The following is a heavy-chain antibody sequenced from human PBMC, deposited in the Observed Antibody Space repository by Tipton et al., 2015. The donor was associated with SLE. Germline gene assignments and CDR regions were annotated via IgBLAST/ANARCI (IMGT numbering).Heavy chain of an antibody. D-gene: IGHD2-15*01. CDR2: IKAERQGGTT. V-gene: IGHV3-15*01. Sequence: SLRLSCEASGFDFKVAWMSWVRQAPGKGLEWVGRIKAERQGGTTDYAPPVKGRFFISRDDSTDTLYLQMTSLQTADTAVYYCARVLFCDSCYNWYFDLWGRGTLVTVSS. CDR1: GFDFKVAW. J-gene: IGHJ2*01. CDR3: ARVLFCDSCYNWYFDL.